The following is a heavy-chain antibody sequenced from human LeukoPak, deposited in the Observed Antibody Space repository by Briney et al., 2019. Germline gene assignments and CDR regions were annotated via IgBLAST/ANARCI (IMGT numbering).Heavy chain of an antibody. CDR2: IKSKTDGGTT. CDR1: GFTFSNAW. J-gene: IGHJ3*02. CDR3: TTETYYYDIHAFDI. Sequence: GGSLRLSCAASGFTFSNAWMSWVRQAPGKGLEWVGRIKSKTDGGTTDYAAPVKGRFTISRDDSKNTLYLQMNSLKTEDTAVYYCTTETYYYDIHAFDIWGQGTMVTVSS. V-gene: IGHV3-15*01. D-gene: IGHD3-22*01.